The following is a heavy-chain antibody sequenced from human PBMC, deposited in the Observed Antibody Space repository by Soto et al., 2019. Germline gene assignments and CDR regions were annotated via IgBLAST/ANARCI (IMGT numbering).Heavy chain of an antibody. CDR3: ARQGGSSGIWYFDY. J-gene: IGHJ4*02. D-gene: IGHD6-6*01. CDR2: TSYDENFK. V-gene: IGHV3-30*04. Sequence: ESGGGVVQPGRSLRLSCAASGFTFSGYAMHWVRQAPGKGLEWVAATSYDENFKYYADSVKGRFTISRDNSKNTLCLQMNSLRTEDTAMYYCARQGGSSGIWYFDYWGQGSLVTVSS. CDR1: GFTFSGYA.